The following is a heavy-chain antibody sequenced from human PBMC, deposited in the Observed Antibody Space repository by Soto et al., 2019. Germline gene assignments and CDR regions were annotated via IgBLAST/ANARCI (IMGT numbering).Heavy chain of an antibody. Sequence: GGSLRLSCAASGFTFSNYWMSWVRQAPGKGLEWVANIKEDGSEKNYVDSVKGRFTISRDNAKNSLYLQMISLRAEDTAVYFCVRDWNWNYILWGQGALVTVSS. J-gene: IGHJ4*02. V-gene: IGHV3-7*01. CDR1: GFTFSNYW. CDR2: IKEDGSEK. CDR3: VRDWNWNYIL. D-gene: IGHD1-7*01.